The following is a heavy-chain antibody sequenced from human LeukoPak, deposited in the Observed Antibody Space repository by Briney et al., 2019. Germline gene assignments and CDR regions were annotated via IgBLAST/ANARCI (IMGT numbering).Heavy chain of an antibody. Sequence: PGGSLRLSCATSGFIFSGYYMSWIRQAPGKGLEWVSYISASGNDISYADSVKGRFTISRDNAKGSLYLQMNSLRAADTAVYYCGTHAGRTGSGDWGQGTLVTVSS. CDR2: ISASGNDI. CDR3: GTHAGRTGSGD. J-gene: IGHJ4*02. V-gene: IGHV3-11*01. CDR1: GFIFSGYY. D-gene: IGHD3/OR15-3a*01.